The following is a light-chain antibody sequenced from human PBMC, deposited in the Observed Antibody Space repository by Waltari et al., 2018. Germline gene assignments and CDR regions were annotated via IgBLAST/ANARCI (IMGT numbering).Light chain of an antibody. V-gene: IGLV3-1*01. J-gene: IGLJ3*02. CDR2: QDT. Sequence: LYQQKPGQSPLLFIYQDTKRPSGIPERFSGSKSGNAATLTISGTQAMDEADYYCQALGTGAWVFGGGTKLTVL. CDR3: QALGTGAWV.